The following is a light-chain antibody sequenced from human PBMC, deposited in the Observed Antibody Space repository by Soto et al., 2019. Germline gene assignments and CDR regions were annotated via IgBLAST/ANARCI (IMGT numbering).Light chain of an antibody. CDR2: STN. V-gene: IGLV8-61*01. CDR1: SGSVLTSYY. J-gene: IGLJ2*01. CDR3: ALYVGTGTVV. Sequence: QTVVSQEPSFSVSPGGTVTLTCGLTSGSVLTSYYPTWYQQTPGQAPPTIIYSTNIRSSGVPDRFSGSILGNKAALTITGAHADDESDYYCALYVGTGTVVFGGWTKLTVL.